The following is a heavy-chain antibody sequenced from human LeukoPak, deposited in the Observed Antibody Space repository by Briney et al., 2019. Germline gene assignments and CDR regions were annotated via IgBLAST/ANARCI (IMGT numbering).Heavy chain of an antibody. Sequence: SETLSLTCAVYGGSFSGYHWSWIRQPPGKGLEWIGEINHSGSTNYNPSLKSRVTISVDTSKNQFSLKLSSVTAADTAVYYCARGTGYPLIGWGQGTLVTVSS. CDR1: GGSFSGYH. D-gene: IGHD3-22*01. CDR3: ARGTGYPLIG. J-gene: IGHJ4*02. V-gene: IGHV4-34*01. CDR2: INHSGST.